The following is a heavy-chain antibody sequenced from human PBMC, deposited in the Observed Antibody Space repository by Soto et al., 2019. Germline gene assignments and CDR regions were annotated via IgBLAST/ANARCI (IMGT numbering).Heavy chain of an antibody. J-gene: IGHJ6*02. Sequence: ASVKVSWKVSGYTLTDLAMHWVRQAPGKGLGGVGGFDPEDGETIYAQKFQGRVTMTEDTSTDSAYMELSSLRSDDTAVYYCARAGWYYYDSSGYYPYYYGMDVWGQGTTVTVSS. CDR2: FDPEDGET. D-gene: IGHD3-22*01. V-gene: IGHV1-24*01. CDR3: ARAGWYYYDSSGYYPYYYGMDV. CDR1: GYTLTDLA.